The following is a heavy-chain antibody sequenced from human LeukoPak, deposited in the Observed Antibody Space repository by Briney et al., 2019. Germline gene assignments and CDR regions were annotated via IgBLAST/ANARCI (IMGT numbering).Heavy chain of an antibody. J-gene: IGHJ4*02. Sequence: PGGSLRLSCAASGFTFSNFGMHWVRQAPGKGLEWMAVISYDGKVTYYADSVKGRFTISRDNSKNTLYLQMTGLRGEDTALYYCAKERDYRVSTSCDYWGQGTQVTVSS. V-gene: IGHV3-30*18. CDR1: GFTFSNFG. D-gene: IGHD3-10*01. CDR2: ISYDGKVT. CDR3: AKERDYRVSTSCDY.